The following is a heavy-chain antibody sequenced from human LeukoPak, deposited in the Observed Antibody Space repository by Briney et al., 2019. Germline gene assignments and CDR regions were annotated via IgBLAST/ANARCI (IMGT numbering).Heavy chain of an antibody. CDR2: IYYSGST. V-gene: IGHV4-59*08. CDR1: GGSISSYY. Sequence: SETLSLTCTVSGGSISSYYWSWIRQPPGKGLEWIGYIYYSGSTNYNPSLKSRVTISVDTSKNQFSLKLTSVTAADTAVYYCARGVTMIVVVIHDWYFDLWGRGTLVTVSS. J-gene: IGHJ2*01. CDR3: ARGVTMIVVVIHDWYFDL. D-gene: IGHD3-22*01.